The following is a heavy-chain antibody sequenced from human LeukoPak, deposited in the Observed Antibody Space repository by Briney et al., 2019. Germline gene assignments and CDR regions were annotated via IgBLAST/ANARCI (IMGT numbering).Heavy chain of an antibody. V-gene: IGHV3-23*01. CDR3: AKDPDCTSGVCYTFFDY. Sequence: GGSLRLSCAASRFTFSSYAMTWVRQAPGKGLEWVSAISGSGGVTYNADCVKGRFTISRDNSNNTLYLQMNSLRAEDTAVYYCAKDPDCTSGVCYTFFDYWGQGTLVTVSS. J-gene: IGHJ4*02. CDR2: ISGSGGVT. D-gene: IGHD2-8*01. CDR1: RFTFSSYA.